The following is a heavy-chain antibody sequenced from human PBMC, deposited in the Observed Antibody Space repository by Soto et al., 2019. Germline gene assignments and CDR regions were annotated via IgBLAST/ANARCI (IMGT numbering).Heavy chain of an antibody. J-gene: IGHJ4*02. Sequence: GGSLTLSCAASGFTFSSYAMHWVRQAPGKGLEWVAVISYDGSNKYYADSVKGRFTISRDNSKNTLYLQMNSLRAEDTAVYYCARDSVVFGELLYLGFDPPGGQWGEGTLVTVSS. CDR3: ARDSVVFGELLYLGFDPPGGQ. V-gene: IGHV3-30-3*01. CDR1: GFTFSSYA. CDR2: ISYDGSNK. D-gene: IGHD3-10*02.